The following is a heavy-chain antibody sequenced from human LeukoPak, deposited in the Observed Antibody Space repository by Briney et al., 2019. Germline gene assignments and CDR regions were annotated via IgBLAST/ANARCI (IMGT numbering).Heavy chain of an antibody. D-gene: IGHD3-3*01. CDR2: IYYSGST. Sequence: SETLSLTCTVSGGSVSSGSYYWSWIRQPPGKGLEWIGYIYYSGSTNYNPSLKSRVTISVDTSKNQFSLKLISVTAADTAVYYCARAYYDFWSGYYQWGQGTLVTVSS. V-gene: IGHV4-61*01. J-gene: IGHJ1*01. CDR1: GGSVSSGSYY. CDR3: ARAYYDFWSGYYQ.